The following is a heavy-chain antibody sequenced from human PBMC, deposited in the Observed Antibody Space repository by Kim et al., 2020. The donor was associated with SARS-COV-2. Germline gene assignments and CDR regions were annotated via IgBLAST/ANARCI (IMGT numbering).Heavy chain of an antibody. D-gene: IGHD3-22*01. V-gene: IGHV1-18*01. Sequence: YAQTLQGSVTLTTDTSTSTVYMELRSLRSDDTAVYYCARDYYDNREDVFDIWGQGTMVTVSS. CDR3: ARDYYDNREDVFDI. J-gene: IGHJ3*02.